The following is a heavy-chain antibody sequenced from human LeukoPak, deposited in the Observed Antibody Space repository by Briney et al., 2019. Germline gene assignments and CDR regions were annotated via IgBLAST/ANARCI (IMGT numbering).Heavy chain of an antibody. Sequence: GGSLRLSCAASGFTFSSYWMSWVRQAPGKGLEWVANIKQDGSEKYYVDSVKGRFTISRGNAKNSLYLQMNSLRAEDTAVYYCARDLPYYYGSGSYIPRGYYYMDVWGKGTTVTVSS. V-gene: IGHV3-7*01. CDR1: GFTFSSYW. CDR2: IKQDGSEK. CDR3: ARDLPYYYGSGSYIPRGYYYMDV. J-gene: IGHJ6*03. D-gene: IGHD3-10*01.